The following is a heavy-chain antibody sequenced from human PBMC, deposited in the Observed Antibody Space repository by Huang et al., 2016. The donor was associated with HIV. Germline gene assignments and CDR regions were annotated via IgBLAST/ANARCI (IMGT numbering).Heavy chain of an antibody. CDR1: GGSFRNFA. CDR2: IIPTLGTA. J-gene: IGHJ4*02. CDR3: ATVDYYDTGGPQRGYFDN. Sequence: QVQLVQSGAEVKKPGSSVKVSCKASGGSFRNFAIGWVRQAPGQGLEWMGGIIPTLGTANYAQKFQGRVTIIADESTSTAYMELSSLRSEDTAVYYCATVDYYDTGGPQRGYFDNWGQGTLVTVSS. D-gene: IGHD3-22*01. V-gene: IGHV1-69*01.